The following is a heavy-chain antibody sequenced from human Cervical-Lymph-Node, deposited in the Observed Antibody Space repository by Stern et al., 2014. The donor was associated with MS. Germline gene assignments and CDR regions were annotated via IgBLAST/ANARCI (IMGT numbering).Heavy chain of an antibody. CDR2: IYYSGTT. V-gene: IGHV4-31*03. CDR3: ARDHFTTSLDV. CDR1: GGSISSDNYY. Sequence: VQLVESGPGLVKPSQTLSLTCTVSGGSISSDNYYWTWIRQHPGPGLEWIGHIYYSGTTYYNPSLKSRVSITVDTSKNLFSLRLSSVTAADTAVYYCARDHFTTSLDVWGHGTTVTVS. D-gene: IGHD2-2*01. J-gene: IGHJ6*02.